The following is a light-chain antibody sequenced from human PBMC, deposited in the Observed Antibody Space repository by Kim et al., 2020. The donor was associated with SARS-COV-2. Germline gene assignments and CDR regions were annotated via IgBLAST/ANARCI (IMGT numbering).Light chain of an antibody. CDR1: LSVDVV. Sequence: GERAPPSPTATLSVDVVFACYQQTPRPPPPLLIYVAAIRAARVPTRFSVSGSGTDFTLTISSLGAEDFAIYFCQQRTGWPPALTFGGGTQVDIK. J-gene: IGKJ4*01. CDR3: QQRTGWPPALT. CDR2: VAA. V-gene: IGKV3-11*01.